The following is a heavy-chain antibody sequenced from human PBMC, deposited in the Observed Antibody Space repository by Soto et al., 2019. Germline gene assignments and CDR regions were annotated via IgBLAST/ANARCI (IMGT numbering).Heavy chain of an antibody. CDR3: ARHSNEYRKSLDY. CDR2: IYYSGSS. CDR1: GGSISGYY. V-gene: IGHV4-59*08. J-gene: IGHJ4*02. Sequence: LSVTCTVSGGSISGYYWSWIRQPPGKGLEWIAYIYYSGSSNSNPSLKSRVTISVDTSKNQFSLKLSSVTAADTAVYYCARHSNEYRKSLDYWGQGTLVTVSS. D-gene: IGHD1-1*01.